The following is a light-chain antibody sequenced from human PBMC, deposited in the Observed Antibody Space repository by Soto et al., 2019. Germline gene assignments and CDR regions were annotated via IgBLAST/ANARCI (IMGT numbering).Light chain of an antibody. V-gene: IGKV3-15*01. CDR2: GAS. CDR3: QQYHIWPSWT. CDR1: QSVSSN. J-gene: IGKJ1*01. Sequence: EIVMTQSPATLSLSPGERATLSCRAIQSVSSNYLAWYQQKPGQAPRLLIYGASTRATGIPARFSGSGSGTEFTLTISSLQSEDFAVYYCQQYHIWPSWTFGQGTKVDIK.